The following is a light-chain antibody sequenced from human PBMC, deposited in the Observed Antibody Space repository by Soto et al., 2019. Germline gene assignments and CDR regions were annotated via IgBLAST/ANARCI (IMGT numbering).Light chain of an antibody. Sequence: EIVMTQSPATLSVSPGERVTLSCRVSQSVSANLSCYQQKPGQAPRLLVYGASTRATGIPARFSGGGSGTEFTLTISSLQSEDFAVYYCQQYDNWPPGTFGQGTKVEIK. CDR3: QQYDNWPPGT. CDR1: QSVSAN. V-gene: IGKV3-15*01. CDR2: GAS. J-gene: IGKJ1*01.